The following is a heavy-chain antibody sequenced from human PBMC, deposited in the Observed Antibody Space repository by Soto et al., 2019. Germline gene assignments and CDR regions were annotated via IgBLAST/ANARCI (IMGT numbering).Heavy chain of an antibody. V-gene: IGHV4-59*01. CDR3: AREHSYGPPNTKFGAPWFDP. CDR1: GGSISSYY. D-gene: IGHD5-18*01. J-gene: IGHJ5*02. CDR2: IYYSGST. Sequence: PSETLSLTCTVSGGSISSYYWSWIRQPPGKGLEWIGYIYYSGSTNYNPSLKSRVTISVDTSKNQFSLKLSSVTAADTAVYYCAREHSYGPPNTKFGAPWFDPWGQGTLVTVSS.